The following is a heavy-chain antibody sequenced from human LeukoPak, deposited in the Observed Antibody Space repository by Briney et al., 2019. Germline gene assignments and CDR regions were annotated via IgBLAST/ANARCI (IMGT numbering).Heavy chain of an antibody. D-gene: IGHD2-15*01. CDR1: GFIFDDYA. Sequence: TGGSLRLSCAASGFIFDDYAMHWVRQAPGKGLEWVSRISDADGSITNYADSVRGRFTISRDTAKNTLYLQMNSLGAEDTAVYYCARDLSGYSDYWGQGTLVTVSS. V-gene: IGHV3-74*01. J-gene: IGHJ4*02. CDR3: ARDLSGYSDY. CDR2: ISDADGSIT.